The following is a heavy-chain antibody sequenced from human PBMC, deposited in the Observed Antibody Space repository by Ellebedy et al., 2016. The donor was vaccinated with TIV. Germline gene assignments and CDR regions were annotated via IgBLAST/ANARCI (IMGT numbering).Heavy chain of an antibody. V-gene: IGHV1-24*01. D-gene: IGHD5-12*01. Sequence: ASVKVSCKVSGYTLTELSMHWVRQAPGKGLEWMGGFDPEDGETIYAQKFQGRVTMTEDTSIDTAYMELRSLRSDDTAVYYCARSSGYDSEYYFDYWGQGTLVTVSS. J-gene: IGHJ4*02. CDR2: FDPEDGET. CDR1: GYTLTELS. CDR3: ARSSGYDSEYYFDY.